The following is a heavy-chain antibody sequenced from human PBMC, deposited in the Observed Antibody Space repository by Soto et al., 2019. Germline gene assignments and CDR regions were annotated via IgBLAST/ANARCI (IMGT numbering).Heavy chain of an antibody. CDR1: GYTFTSYG. V-gene: IGHV1-18*01. J-gene: IGHJ4*02. D-gene: IGHD2-15*01. Sequence: GASLKFSCKASGYTFTSYGIIWVRQAPGQGLEWMGWISAYNGNTGYSRKFQGRVTNARDMSASTAYIEVTSLTSEDTAIYYCAREGAHYTPLDHWGQGTLVTVSA. CDR3: AREGAHYTPLDH. CDR2: ISAYNGNT.